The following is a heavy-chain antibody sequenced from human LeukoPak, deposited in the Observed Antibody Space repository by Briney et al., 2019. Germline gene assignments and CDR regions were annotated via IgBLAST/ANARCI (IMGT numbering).Heavy chain of an antibody. D-gene: IGHD6-13*01. J-gene: IGHJ4*02. V-gene: IGHV3-7*03. CDR1: GFTFSSYW. CDR2: IKQDGSEK. CDR3: ARDAYKQLVFDY. Sequence: PGGSLRLSCAASGFTFSSYWVSWVRQAPGKGLEWVANIKQDGSEKYYVDSVKGRFTISRDNAKNSLYLQMNSLRAEDTAVYYCARDAYKQLVFDYWGQGTLVTVSS.